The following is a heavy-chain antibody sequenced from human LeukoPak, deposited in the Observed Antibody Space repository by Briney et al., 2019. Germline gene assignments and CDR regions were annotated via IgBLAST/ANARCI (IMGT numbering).Heavy chain of an antibody. J-gene: IGHJ4*02. V-gene: IGHV4-59*01. CDR1: SGSITGYY. D-gene: IGHD6-19*01. CDR3: ARVGSGGAWFDF. Sequence: SETLSLTCTVSSGSITGYYWSWIRQPPGKGLEWIGYVYATGTTNYNPPLKTRATISIDTSKNQLSLTLTSVTAADTAVYYCARVGSGGAWFDFWGQGTLVSVSS. CDR2: VYATGTT.